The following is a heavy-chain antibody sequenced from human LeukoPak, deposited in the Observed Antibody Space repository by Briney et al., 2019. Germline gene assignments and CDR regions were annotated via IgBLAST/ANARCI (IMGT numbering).Heavy chain of an antibody. J-gene: IGHJ4*02. CDR2: INHSGNM. CDR3: AREAQYSNSWYLDY. CDR1: GGSIDTYY. V-gene: IGHV4-59*01. Sequence: ASETLSLTCTVSGGSIDTYYWTWIRKSPGKGLEWIAYINHSGNMNFNPSLRSRVTISVDTSKNQFSLKLSSVTAADTAVYYCAREAQYSNSWYLDYWGQGTLVTVSS. D-gene: IGHD6-13*01.